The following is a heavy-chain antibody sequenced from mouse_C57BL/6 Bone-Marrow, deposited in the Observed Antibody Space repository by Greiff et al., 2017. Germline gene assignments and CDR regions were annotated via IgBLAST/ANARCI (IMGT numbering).Heavy chain of an antibody. Sequence: QVQLQQSGAELARPGTSVKLSCKASGYTFTSYWMHWVKQRPGQGLEWIGVIDPSDSYTNYNQKFKGKATLTVDTSSSTAYMQLSSLTSEGSAVYYCAARQRQLRPLYAMDYWGKGTSVTVSS. D-gene: IGHD3-2*02. V-gene: IGHV1-59*01. CDR1: GYTFTSYW. CDR3: AARQRQLRPLYAMDY. J-gene: IGHJ4*01. CDR2: IDPSDSYT.